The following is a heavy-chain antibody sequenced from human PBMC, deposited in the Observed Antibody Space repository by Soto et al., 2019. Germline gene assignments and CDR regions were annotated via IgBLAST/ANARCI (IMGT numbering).Heavy chain of an antibody. CDR2: ISYDGSNK. J-gene: IGHJ4*02. CDR3: ARVVNFRDIVLMVYAITKFDY. V-gene: IGHV3-30-3*01. D-gene: IGHD2-8*01. CDR1: GFTFSSYA. Sequence: GGSLRLSCAASGFTFSSYAMHWVRQAPGKGLEWVAVISYDGSNKYYADSVKGRFTISRDNSKNTLYLQMNSLRAEDTAVYYCARVVNFRDIVLMVYAITKFDYWGQGTLVTVSS.